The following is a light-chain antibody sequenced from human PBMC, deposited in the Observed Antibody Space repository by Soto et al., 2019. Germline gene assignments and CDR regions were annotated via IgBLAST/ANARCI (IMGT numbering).Light chain of an antibody. CDR2: EVS. J-gene: IGLJ1*01. V-gene: IGLV2-8*01. Sequence: QSVLTQPPSASGSPGESVTISCTGTSSEVGVYNHVSCYHQFPGKAPKLMIYEVSTRPSWVPALFSGSKSGNTASLTVSGLQAEDAADYYCSSYVCSYNFDFFGTGTKLTVL. CDR3: SSYVCSYNFDF. CDR1: SSEVGVYNH.